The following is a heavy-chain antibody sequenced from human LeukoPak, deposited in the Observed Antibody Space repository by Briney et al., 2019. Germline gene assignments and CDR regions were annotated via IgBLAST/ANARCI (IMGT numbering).Heavy chain of an antibody. J-gene: IGHJ4*02. V-gene: IGHV4-61*01. CDR2: IYYSGST. D-gene: IGHD1-26*01. CDR1: GGSVSSGRDY. Sequence: PSETLSLTCTVSGGSVSSGRDYWSWIRQPPGKGLEWIGFIYYSGSTNYNPSLKSRVTISVDTSKSQFSLNLNSVTAADTAVYYCARLVRDSGTYYIFDLWGLGALVTVSS. CDR3: ARLVRDSGTYYIFDL.